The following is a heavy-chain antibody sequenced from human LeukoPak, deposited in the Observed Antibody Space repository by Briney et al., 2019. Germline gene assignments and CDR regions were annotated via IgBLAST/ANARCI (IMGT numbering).Heavy chain of an antibody. Sequence: SETLSLTCAVYGGSFSGYYWSWIRQPPGKGLEWIGEINHSGSTNYNLSLKSRVTVSVDTSKNQFSLKLSPVTAADTAVYYCAKGYGGLTPHYWGQGTLVTVSS. CDR1: GGSFSGYY. V-gene: IGHV4-34*01. CDR3: AKGYGGLTPHY. J-gene: IGHJ4*02. D-gene: IGHD4-17*01. CDR2: INHSGST.